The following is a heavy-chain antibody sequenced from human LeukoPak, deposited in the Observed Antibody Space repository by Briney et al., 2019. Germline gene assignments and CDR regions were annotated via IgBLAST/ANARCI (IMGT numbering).Heavy chain of an antibody. Sequence: ASVKVSCKASGYTFTSYYMHWVRQAPGQGLEWMGIINPSGGSTSYAQKFQGRVTMTRDTSTSTVYMELSSLRSEDTAVYYCARTQIDNYYYFYMDVWGKGTTVTVSS. CDR1: GYTFTSYY. D-gene: IGHD3-22*01. CDR3: ARTQIDNYYYFYMDV. CDR2: INPSGGST. V-gene: IGHV1-46*01. J-gene: IGHJ6*03.